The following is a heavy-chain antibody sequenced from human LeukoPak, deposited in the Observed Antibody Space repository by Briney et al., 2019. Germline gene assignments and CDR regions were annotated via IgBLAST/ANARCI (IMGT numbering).Heavy chain of an antibody. V-gene: IGHV4-34*01. CDR3: ARREYSEFDC. Sequence: SETLSLTCAVYGGSFSGYYWSWIRQPPGKGLEWIGEINHSGSTNYNPSLKSRVTISVDTSKNRFSLKLSSVTAADTAVYYCARREYSEFDCWGQGTLVTVSS. D-gene: IGHD2/OR15-2a*01. CDR2: INHSGST. CDR1: GGSFSGYY. J-gene: IGHJ4*02.